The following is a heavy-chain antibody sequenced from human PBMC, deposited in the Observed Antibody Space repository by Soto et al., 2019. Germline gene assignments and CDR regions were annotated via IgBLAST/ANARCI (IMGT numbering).Heavy chain of an antibody. J-gene: IGHJ6*02. V-gene: IGHV1-69*13. CDR2: IIPIFGTA. D-gene: IGHD1-7*01. CDR3: ASSGIITGTLTSLGPYYYYGMDV. Sequence: ASVKVSCKASGGTFSSYAISWVRQAPGQGLEWMGGIIPIFGTANYAQKFQGRVTITADESTSTAYMELSSLRSEDTAVYYCASSGIITGTLTSLGPYYYYGMDVWGQGTTVTVSS. CDR1: GGTFSSYA.